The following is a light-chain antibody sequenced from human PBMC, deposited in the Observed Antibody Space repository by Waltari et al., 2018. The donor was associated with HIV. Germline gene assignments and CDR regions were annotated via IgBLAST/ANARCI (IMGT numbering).Light chain of an antibody. CDR1: QSLNTN. J-gene: IGKJ1*01. CDR3: QQTNIFPRT. CDR2: HAS. Sequence: DIQMTQSPSSLSAYVGDRVTITCRASQSLNTNLHWYQQKPGKAPYLVMYHASTLQSGVPSRFSGSGSGTDFTLTISSLRPEDFATYYCQQTNIFPRTFGPGTKVE. V-gene: IGKV1-39*01.